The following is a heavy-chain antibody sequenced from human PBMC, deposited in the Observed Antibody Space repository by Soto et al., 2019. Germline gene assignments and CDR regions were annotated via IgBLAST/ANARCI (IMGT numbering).Heavy chain of an antibody. V-gene: IGHV3-21*01. CDR2: ISSSSSFI. J-gene: IGHJ2*01. CDR3: SRDRVWSFDL. Sequence: EVQLVESGGGLVKPGGSLRLSCAASGFTFSSFSMNWVRQAPGKGLEWVSSISSSSSFIYQADSVKGRFTISRDNAKDSLYLQMNSLSAEDTAAYYCSRDRVWSFDLWGRGSLVTVSS. CDR1: GFTFSSFS. D-gene: IGHD3-10*01.